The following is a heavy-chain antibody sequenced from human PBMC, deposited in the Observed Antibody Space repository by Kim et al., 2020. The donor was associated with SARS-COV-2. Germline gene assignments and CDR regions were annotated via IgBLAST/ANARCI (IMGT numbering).Heavy chain of an antibody. V-gene: IGHV1-69*04. CDR3: ARGHPPYYYYMDV. Sequence: YAQKFQGRVTITADTSPSTAYMELNSLRSEDTAVYYCARGHPPYYYYMDVWGKGTTVTVSS. J-gene: IGHJ6*03.